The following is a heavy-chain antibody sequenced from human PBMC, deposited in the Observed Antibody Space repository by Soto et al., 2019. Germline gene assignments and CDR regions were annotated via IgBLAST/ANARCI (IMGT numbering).Heavy chain of an antibody. Sequence: GGSLRLSCAASGFTFSSYAMSWVRQAPGKGLEWVSYISDSGDRTYYADSVKGRFTISRDRSKNTVSLQMDSLRAEDTALYYCARVSTTAKTFDYWGQGTLVTVSS. J-gene: IGHJ4*02. V-gene: IGHV3-23*01. CDR1: GFTFSSYA. CDR2: ISDSGDRT. CDR3: ARVSTTAKTFDY.